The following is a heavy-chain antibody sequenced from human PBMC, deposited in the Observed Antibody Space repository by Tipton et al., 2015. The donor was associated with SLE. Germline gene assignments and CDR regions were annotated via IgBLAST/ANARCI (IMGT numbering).Heavy chain of an antibody. J-gene: IGHJ4*02. V-gene: IGHV4-39*01. CDR1: GGSINSSSYY. CDR2: IYYSGST. CDR3: ARTHSSSWSLFDY. Sequence: TLSLTCTVSGGSINSSSYYWGWIRQPPGKGLEWIGSIYYSGSTYYNPSLKSRVAISVDTSKNQFSLKLSSVTAADTAVYYCARTHSSSWSLFDYWGQGTLVTVSS. D-gene: IGHD6-13*01.